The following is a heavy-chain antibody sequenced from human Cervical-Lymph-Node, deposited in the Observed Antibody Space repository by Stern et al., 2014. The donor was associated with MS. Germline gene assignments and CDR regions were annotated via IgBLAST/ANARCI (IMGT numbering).Heavy chain of an antibody. J-gene: IGHJ3*01. Sequence: VQLEESGGGVVQQGGSLRLSCVASGFTFTGYAFHWVSQTPGKGLEWVAVIWSGGSNKYNGDSKKGRLHISQESYRDNLVRQINSLTVDDTGVYYCARDHYDSDALDLWGQGTMVTVSS. CDR3: ARDHYDSDALDL. D-gene: IGHD3-22*01. CDR1: GFTFTGYA. V-gene: IGHV3-33*01. CDR2: IWSGGSNK.